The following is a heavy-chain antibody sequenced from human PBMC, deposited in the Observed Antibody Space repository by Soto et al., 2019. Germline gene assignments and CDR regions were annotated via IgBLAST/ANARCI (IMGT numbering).Heavy chain of an antibody. D-gene: IGHD6-13*01. CDR3: ARGKAAAGTHYYYYGMDV. V-gene: IGHV4-34*01. J-gene: IGHJ6*02. CDR2: INHSGST. Sequence: SETLSLTCAVYGGSFSGYYWSWIRQPPGKGLEWIGEINHSGSTNYNPSLKSRVTISVDTSKNQFSLKLSSVTAADTAVYYCARGKAAAGTHYYYYGMDVWGQGTTVTVS. CDR1: GGSFSGYY.